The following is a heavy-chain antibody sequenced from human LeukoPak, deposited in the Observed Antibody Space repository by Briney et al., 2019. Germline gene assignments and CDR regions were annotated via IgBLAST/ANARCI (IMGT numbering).Heavy chain of an antibody. D-gene: IGHD2-21*02. CDR1: GGSISSQY. CDR2: IYTSGST. V-gene: IGHV4-4*07. CDR3: ARRPDSGANWYSI. J-gene: IGHJ4*02. Sequence: SETLSLTCTVSGGSISSQYWSWIRQPAGKGLEWIGRIYTSGSTNYNPSLKSRVTMSVDTSKNQFSLKLRSVTAADTAVYYCARRPDSGANWYSIWGQGTLVTVSS.